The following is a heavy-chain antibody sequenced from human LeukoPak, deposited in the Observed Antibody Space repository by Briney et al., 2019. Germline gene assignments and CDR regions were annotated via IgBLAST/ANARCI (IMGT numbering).Heavy chain of an antibody. CDR1: GFTFSTFW. CDR2: KKQDGNTK. J-gene: IGHJ4*02. V-gene: IGHV3-7*01. D-gene: IGHD6-6*01. Sequence: GSLRLSCAASGFTFSTFWMTWLRQAPGKGREWVANKKQDGNTKYYVDSVKGRFTISRDNPNNLLYLQINSLRAEDTAVYYCARGDGSSSGLYFQYWGQGTLVTVSS. CDR3: ARGDGSSSGLYFQY.